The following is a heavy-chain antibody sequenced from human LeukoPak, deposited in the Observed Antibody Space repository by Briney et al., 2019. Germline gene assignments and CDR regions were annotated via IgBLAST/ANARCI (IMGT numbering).Heavy chain of an antibody. CDR2: INSDGGST. Sequence: GGSLRLSCAASGFTFSSYWMHWVRQAPGKGLVWVSRINSDGGSTSYADSVKGRFTISRDNAKNTLYLQMNSLRAEDTAVYYCAKAPPPYCSGGTCYFDYWGQGTLVTVSS. V-gene: IGHV3-74*01. CDR1: GFTFSSYW. CDR3: AKAPPPYCSGGTCYFDY. D-gene: IGHD2-15*01. J-gene: IGHJ4*02.